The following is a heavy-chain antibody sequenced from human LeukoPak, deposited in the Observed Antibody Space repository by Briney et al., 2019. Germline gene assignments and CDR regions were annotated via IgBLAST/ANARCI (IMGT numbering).Heavy chain of an antibody. CDR3: AKGRGGSGWYAEY. CDR1: GFIFDDSV. Sequence: GGSLRLSCAASGFIFDDSVMHWVRQAPGKALEWVSLINWDGASTYYADSVKGRFTISRDNSKDSLYLQMNSLRPEDTAWYYCAKGRGGSGWYAEYWGQGTLVTVSS. V-gene: IGHV3-43D*03. D-gene: IGHD6-19*01. J-gene: IGHJ4*02. CDR2: INWDGAST.